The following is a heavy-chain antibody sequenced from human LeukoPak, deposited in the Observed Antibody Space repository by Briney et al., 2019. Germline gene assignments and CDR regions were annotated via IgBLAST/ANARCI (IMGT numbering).Heavy chain of an antibody. V-gene: IGHV3-48*01. J-gene: IGHJ4*02. Sequence: GGSLRLSCAASGFTFSSYSMNWVRQAPGKGLEWVSYISSSSSTIYYADSVKGRLTISRDNAKNSLYLQMNSLRAEDTAGYYCASSSGWYRVDHWGQGTLVTVSS. CDR1: GFTFSSYS. CDR3: ASSSGWYRVDH. CDR2: ISSSSSTI. D-gene: IGHD6-19*01.